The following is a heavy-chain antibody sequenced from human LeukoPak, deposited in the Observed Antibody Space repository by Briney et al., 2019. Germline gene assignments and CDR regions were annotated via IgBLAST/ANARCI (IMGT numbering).Heavy chain of an antibody. CDR3: ARQKRIEAARWFDP. Sequence: SETLSLTCTVSGGSISSSSYYWSWIRQPPGKGLEWIGYIYYSGSTNYNPSLKSRVTISVDTSKNQFSLKLSSVTAADTAVYYCARQKRIEAARWFDPWGQGTLVTVSS. D-gene: IGHD6-13*01. CDR1: GGSISSSSYY. J-gene: IGHJ5*02. V-gene: IGHV4-61*01. CDR2: IYYSGST.